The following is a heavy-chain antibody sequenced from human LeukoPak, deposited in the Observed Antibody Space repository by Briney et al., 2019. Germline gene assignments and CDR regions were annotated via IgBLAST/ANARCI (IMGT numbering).Heavy chain of an antibody. CDR2: IYYGGSN. J-gene: IGHJ4*02. CDR3: ARLYGYSYGFGDC. D-gene: IGHD5-18*01. CDR1: GGSITSRSHY. V-gene: IGHV4-39*01. Sequence: PSETLSLTCTVSGGSITSRSHYWGWIRQPPGKGLEWIGSIYYGGSNYSNPSLKSRVTISVDTSKNQFSLNLRSVTAADTAVYHCARLYGYSYGFGDCWGQGTLVTVSS.